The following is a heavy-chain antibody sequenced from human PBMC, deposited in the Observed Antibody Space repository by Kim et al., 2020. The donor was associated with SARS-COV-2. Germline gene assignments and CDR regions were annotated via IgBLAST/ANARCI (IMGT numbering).Heavy chain of an antibody. CDR1: GFTFSSYA. J-gene: IGHJ4*02. CDR3: AKSLCYFDWSGLFDY. CDR2: IYSGGSST. D-gene: IGHD3-9*01. V-gene: IGHV3-23*03. Sequence: GGSLRLSCAASGFTFSSYAMSWVRQAPGKGLEWVSVIYSGGSSTYYADSVKGRFTISRDNSKNTLYLQMNSLRAEDTAVYYCAKSLCYFDWSGLFDYWGQGTLVTVSP.